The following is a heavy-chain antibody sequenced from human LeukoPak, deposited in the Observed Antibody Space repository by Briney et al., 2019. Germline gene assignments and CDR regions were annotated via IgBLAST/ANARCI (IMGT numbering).Heavy chain of an antibody. CDR2: IQYDGSEI. J-gene: IGHJ4*02. Sequence: GGSLRLSCAASGLMFCTSGMHWVRQAPGKGLEWVAFIQYDGSEIYYADSLKGRFTISRDNSKNTLYLQINSLRAEDTAVFYCARESGAAKIGQMLNYWGQGTLVTVSS. D-gene: IGHD3-10*02. CDR1: GLMFCTSG. V-gene: IGHV3-30*02. CDR3: ARESGAAKIGQMLNY.